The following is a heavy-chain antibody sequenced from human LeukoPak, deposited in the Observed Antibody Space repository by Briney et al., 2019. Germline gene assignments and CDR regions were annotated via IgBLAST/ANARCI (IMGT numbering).Heavy chain of an antibody. CDR1: GGSSNSFF. V-gene: IGHV4-4*09. CDR2: IYTSGNT. Sequence: SETLSLTCTVSGGSSNSFFWSWVRQPPGKGLEWIGYIYTSGNTYYSPSLKSRVTISLDASKNQLSLRLISVTAADTAVYYCARRGTWFDPWGQGTLVTVSS. D-gene: IGHD3-10*01. J-gene: IGHJ5*02. CDR3: ARRGTWFDP.